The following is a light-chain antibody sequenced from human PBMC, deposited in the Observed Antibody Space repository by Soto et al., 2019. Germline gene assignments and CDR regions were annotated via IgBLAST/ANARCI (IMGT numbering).Light chain of an antibody. CDR1: SSDVGSYNL. J-gene: IGLJ2*01. CDR3: CSYAGSSTFVVV. Sequence: QSALTQPASVSGSPGQSITISCTGTSSDVGSYNLVSWYQQHPGKAPNLMIYEGSKRPSGVSNRFSGSKSGNTASLTISGLQAEDEADYYCCSYAGSSTFVVVFGGGTKVTVL. CDR2: EGS. V-gene: IGLV2-23*03.